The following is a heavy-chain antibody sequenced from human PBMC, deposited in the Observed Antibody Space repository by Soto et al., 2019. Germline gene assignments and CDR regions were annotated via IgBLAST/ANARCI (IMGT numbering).Heavy chain of an antibody. D-gene: IGHD4-17*01. CDR3: ARHETLHGDHDY. Sequence: PSETLSLTRAVSGDSISRSNSWNWVRQPPGKGLEWIGEIYHGGSTNYNPSLKSRVTISVDTSKNQFSLKLSSVTAADTAVYYCARHETLHGDHDYWGQGTLVTVSS. CDR2: IYHGGST. V-gene: IGHV4-4*02. J-gene: IGHJ4*02. CDR1: GDSISRSNS.